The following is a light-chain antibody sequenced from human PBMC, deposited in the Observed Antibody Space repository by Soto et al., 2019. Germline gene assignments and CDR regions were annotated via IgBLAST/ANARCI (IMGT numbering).Light chain of an antibody. CDR2: AAS. CDR1: QSISVH. V-gene: IGKV1-39*01. J-gene: IGKJ2*01. CDR3: QQSYITPYT. Sequence: DIQMTQSPSCLSASVRDTVTITCRASQSISVHLNWYQQKPGEVPKLLIYAASNLHSGVPSRFSGSGSETDFALTICSLQPEDFATYYCQQSYITPYTFGQGTRLEIK.